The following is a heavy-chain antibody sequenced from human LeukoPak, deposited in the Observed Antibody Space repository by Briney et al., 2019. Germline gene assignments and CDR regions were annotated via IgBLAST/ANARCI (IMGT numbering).Heavy chain of an antibody. CDR2: IYHSGST. V-gene: IGHV4-30-2*01. J-gene: IGHJ4*02. D-gene: IGHD3-22*01. CDR3: ARGSYDSSGYYWSNDY. CDR1: GGSISSGGYY. Sequence: SETLSLTCTVSGGSISSGGYYWSWIRQPPGKGLEWIGYIYHSGSTYYNPSLKSRVTISVDRSKNQFSLKLSSVTTADTAVYYCARGSYDSSGYYWSNDYWGQGTLVTVSS.